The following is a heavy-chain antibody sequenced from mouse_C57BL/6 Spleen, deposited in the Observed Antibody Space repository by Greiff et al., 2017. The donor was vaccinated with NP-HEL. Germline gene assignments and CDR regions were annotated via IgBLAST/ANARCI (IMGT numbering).Heavy chain of an antibody. J-gene: IGHJ3*01. D-gene: IGHD4-1*01. V-gene: IGHV1-15*01. CDR3: TRANWDWY. CDR1: GYTFTDYE. Sequence: QVQLKQSGAELVRPGASVTLSCKASGYTFTDYEMHWVKQTPVHGLEWIGAIDPETGGTAYNQKFKGKAILTADKSSSTAYMELRSLTSEDSAVYYCTRANWDWYWGQGTLVTVSA. CDR2: IDPETGGT.